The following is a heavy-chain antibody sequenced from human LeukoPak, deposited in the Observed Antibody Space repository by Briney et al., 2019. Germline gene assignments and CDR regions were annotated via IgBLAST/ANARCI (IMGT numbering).Heavy chain of an antibody. CDR1: GYTFTSYY. V-gene: IGHV1-46*01. CDR3: ARGIARLGGLSLVSDY. Sequence: ASVKVSCKASGYTFTSYYMHWVRQAPGQGLEWMGIINPSGGSTSYAQKFQGRVTMTRDTSTSTVYMELSSLRSEDTAVYYCARGIARLGGLSLVSDYWGQGTLVTVSS. CDR2: INPSGGST. D-gene: IGHD3-16*02. J-gene: IGHJ4*02.